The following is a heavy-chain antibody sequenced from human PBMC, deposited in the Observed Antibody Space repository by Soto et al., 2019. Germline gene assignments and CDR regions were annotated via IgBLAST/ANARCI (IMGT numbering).Heavy chain of an antibody. Sequence: QVQLVQSGAEVKKPGSSVKVSCKASGGTFSSYAISWVRQAPGQGLEWMGGIIPIFGTANYAQKFQGRVTITADESRSTAYMELSSLRAEDTAVYYCARSASPFYDLWSGSGGMDVWGQGTTVTVSS. D-gene: IGHD3-3*01. CDR1: GGTFSSYA. CDR3: ARSASPFYDLWSGSGGMDV. CDR2: IIPIFGTA. V-gene: IGHV1-69*01. J-gene: IGHJ6*02.